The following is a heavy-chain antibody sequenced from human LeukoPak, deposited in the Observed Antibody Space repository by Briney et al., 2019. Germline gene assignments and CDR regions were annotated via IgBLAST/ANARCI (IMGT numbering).Heavy chain of an antibody. CDR1: GFTFSSYG. CDR3: AKDRSRQQMWGTIKKWFDP. CDR2: IRYDGSNK. J-gene: IGHJ5*02. Sequence: GGSLRLSCAASGFTFSSYGMHWVRQAPGKGLEWVAFIRYDGSNKYYADSVKGRFTISRDNSKNTLYLQMNSLRTEDTAVYFCAKDRSRQQMWGTIKKWFDPWGQGTLVSVSS. D-gene: IGHD5-24*01. V-gene: IGHV3-30*02.